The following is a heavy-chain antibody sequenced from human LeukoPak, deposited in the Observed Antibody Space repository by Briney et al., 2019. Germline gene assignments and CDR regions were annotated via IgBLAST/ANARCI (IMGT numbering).Heavy chain of an antibody. CDR1: GGSISGSY. CDR2: IYASGST. V-gene: IGHV4-4*07. Sequence: SETLSLTCTVSGGSISGSYWSWIRQPAGKGLEWIGRIYASGSTNYNPSLESRAILSVGTYKNQFSLKLNSVTAADTAVYYCARGITVRGSASFDYWGQGTLVTVSS. D-gene: IGHD3-10*01. CDR3: ARGITVRGSASFDY. J-gene: IGHJ4*02.